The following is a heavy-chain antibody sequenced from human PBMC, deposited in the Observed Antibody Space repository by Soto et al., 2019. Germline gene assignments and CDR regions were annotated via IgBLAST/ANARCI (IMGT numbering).Heavy chain of an antibody. CDR1: GFTFSSYS. J-gene: IGHJ3*02. Sequence: GGSLRLSCAASGFTFSSYSMNWVRQAPGKGLEWVSSISSSSSYIYYADSVKGRFTISRDNAKNSLYLQMNSLRAEDTAVYYCAREGARGAFDIWGQGTMVTVSS. D-gene: IGHD3-16*01. CDR2: ISSSSSYI. V-gene: IGHV3-21*01. CDR3: AREGARGAFDI.